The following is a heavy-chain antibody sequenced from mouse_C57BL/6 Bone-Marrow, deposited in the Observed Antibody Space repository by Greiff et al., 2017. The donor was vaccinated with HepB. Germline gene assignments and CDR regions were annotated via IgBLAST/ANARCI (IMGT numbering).Heavy chain of an antibody. Sequence: EVQLQQSGPELVKPGASVKISCKASGYTFTDYYMNWVKQSHGKSLEWIGVINPNYGTTSYNQKFKGKATLTVDQSSSTAYMQLNSLTSEDSAVYYCARWDYGSSPFGYWGQGTLVTVSA. CDR3: ARWDYGSSPFGY. D-gene: IGHD1-1*01. CDR1: GYTFTDYY. CDR2: INPNYGTT. V-gene: IGHV1-39*01. J-gene: IGHJ3*01.